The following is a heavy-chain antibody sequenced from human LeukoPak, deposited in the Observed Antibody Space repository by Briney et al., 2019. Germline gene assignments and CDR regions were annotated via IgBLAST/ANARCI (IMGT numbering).Heavy chain of an antibody. CDR3: ARDIAAAGIWFDP. D-gene: IGHD6-13*01. CDR1: GDSISSSSYY. J-gene: IGHJ5*02. Sequence: LSLTCTVSGDSISSSSYYWGWIRQAPGKGLEWVSYISSSGNTIYYADSVKGRFTISRDNAKNSLYLQMNSLKAEDTAVYYCARDIAAAGIWFDPWGQGTLVTVSS. V-gene: IGHV3-11*04. CDR2: ISSSGNTI.